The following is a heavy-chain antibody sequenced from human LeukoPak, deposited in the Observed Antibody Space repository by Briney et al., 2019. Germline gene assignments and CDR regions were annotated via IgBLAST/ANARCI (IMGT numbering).Heavy chain of an antibody. D-gene: IGHD3-10*01. V-gene: IGHV3-23*01. J-gene: IGHJ4*02. CDR2: ISGSGGST. CDR1: GFTFSSYA. CDR3: AKNIYYYGSGSYLDY. Sequence: PGGSLRLSCAASGFTFSSYAMSWVRQAPGKGLEWVSAISGSGGSTYYADSVKGRFTISRDNSKNTLYLQMNSLRAEDTAVYYCAKNIYYYGSGSYLDYWGQGTLVTVSS.